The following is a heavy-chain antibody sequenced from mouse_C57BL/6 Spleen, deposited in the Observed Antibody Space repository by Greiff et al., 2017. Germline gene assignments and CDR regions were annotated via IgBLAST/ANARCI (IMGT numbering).Heavy chain of an antibody. Sequence: VQLQQPGAELVKPGASVKMSCKASGYTFPRYWITWVKQRPGPGLAWIGDIYPGSGSTNYNEQFKRKATLTVDTSSSTAYMQLSSLTSEDSAVYYCAREGFTTVVATDWYFDVWGTGTTVTVAS. D-gene: IGHD1-1*01. J-gene: IGHJ1*03. CDR2: IYPGSGST. CDR3: AREGFTTVVATDWYFDV. CDR1: GYTFPRYW. V-gene: IGHV1-55*01.